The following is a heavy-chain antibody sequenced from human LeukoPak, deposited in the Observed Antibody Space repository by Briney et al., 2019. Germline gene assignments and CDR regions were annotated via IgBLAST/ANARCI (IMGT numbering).Heavy chain of an antibody. CDR1: GYTFTAYY. CDR3: ARDQRSYYYDSSAGGNYFDY. J-gene: IGHJ4*02. V-gene: IGHV1-2*06. Sequence: ASVKVSCKASGYTFTAYYIHWVRQAPGQGLELMGRINPNTGGTNYAQKFQGRVTMTRDTSISTAYMELSRLRSDDTAVYYCARDQRSYYYDSSAGGNYFDYWGQGTLVTVSS. CDR2: INPNTGGT. D-gene: IGHD3-22*01.